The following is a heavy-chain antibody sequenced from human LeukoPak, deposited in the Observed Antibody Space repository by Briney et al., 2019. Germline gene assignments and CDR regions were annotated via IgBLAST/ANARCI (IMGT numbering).Heavy chain of an antibody. CDR3: ATTSPVTVTIDY. V-gene: IGHV1-24*01. CDR1: GYTLTELS. J-gene: IGHJ4*02. Sequence: ASVKVSCKVSGYTLTELSMHWVRQAPGKGLEWMGGFDPEDGETIYAQKFQGRVTMTEDTSTDTAYMELSSLRSEDTAVYYCATTSPVTVTIDYWGQGTLATVSS. CDR2: FDPEDGET. D-gene: IGHD4-17*01.